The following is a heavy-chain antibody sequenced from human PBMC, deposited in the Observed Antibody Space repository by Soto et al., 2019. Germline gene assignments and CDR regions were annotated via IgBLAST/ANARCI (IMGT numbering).Heavy chain of an antibody. CDR3: AMNGGASPVGGYFQH. V-gene: IGHV4-61*01. CDR2: IYYSGST. Sequence: SETLSLTCTVSGGSVSSGSYYWSWIRQPPGKGLEWIGDIYYSGSTNYNPSLKSPVTISVDTSKNQFSLKLSSVTAADTAVYYCAMNGGASPVGGYFQHWGQGTLVTVSS. D-gene: IGHD1-26*01. CDR1: GGSVSSGSYY. J-gene: IGHJ1*01.